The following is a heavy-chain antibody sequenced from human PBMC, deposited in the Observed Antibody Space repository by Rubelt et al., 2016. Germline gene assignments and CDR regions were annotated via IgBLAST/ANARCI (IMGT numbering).Heavy chain of an antibody. J-gene: IGHJ5*02. CDR3: ARRRQRSTSCYDCWFDP. V-gene: IGHV4-34*01. Sequence: QVQLQQWGAGLLKPSETLSLTCAVYGGSFSGYYWSWIRQPPGKGLEWIGEINHRGSTNYNPSLKLRVTISVDTSKNQFSLKLSSVTAADTAVYYCARRRQRSTSCYDCWFDPWGQGTLVTVSS. D-gene: IGHD2-2*01. CDR1: GGSFSGYY. CDR2: INHRGST.